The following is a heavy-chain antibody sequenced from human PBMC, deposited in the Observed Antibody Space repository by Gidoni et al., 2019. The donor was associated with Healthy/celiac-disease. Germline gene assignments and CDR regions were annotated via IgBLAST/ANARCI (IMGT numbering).Heavy chain of an antibody. Sequence: EVQLVESGGGLVKPGGSLRLSCAASGFTFSNAWLNWVRQAPGKGLEWVGRIKSKTDGGTTDYAAPVKGRFTISRDDSKNTLYLQMNSLKTEDTAVYYCTTDQRYYGSGSYYCCCWGQGTLVTVSS. J-gene: IGHJ4*02. CDR1: GFTFSNAW. V-gene: IGHV3-15*07. CDR3: TTDQRYYGSGSYYCCC. D-gene: IGHD3-10*01. CDR2: IKSKTDGGTT.